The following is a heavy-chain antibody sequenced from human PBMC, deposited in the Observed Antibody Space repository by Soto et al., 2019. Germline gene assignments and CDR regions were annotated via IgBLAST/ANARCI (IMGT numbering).Heavy chain of an antibody. J-gene: IGHJ6*02. Sequence: SETLSLTCSVYGGSFSGYYWSWIRQPPGKGLEWIGEINDSGITNYNPSLKSRVTMSVDTSKDQLSLKLNSVTAADTAVYYCARVTRGDYLLTFSLRGMDVWGQGTTVTVSS. CDR2: INDSGIT. CDR1: GGSFSGYY. V-gene: IGHV4-34*01. D-gene: IGHD4-17*01. CDR3: ARVTRGDYLLTFSLRGMDV.